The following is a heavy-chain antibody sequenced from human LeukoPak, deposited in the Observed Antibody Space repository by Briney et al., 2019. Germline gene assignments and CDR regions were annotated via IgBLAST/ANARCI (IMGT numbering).Heavy chain of an antibody. CDR3: ARDRLGGYRDSPESAFDI. CDR2: INPNSGGT. V-gene: IGHV1-2*02. Sequence: ASVKVSCKASGYTFTDYYLNWVRQSPGQGLEWMGWINPNSGGTNYAQKFQSRVTMTRDTSISTAYMDLSRLRSDDTAVYYCARDRLGGYRDSPESAFDIWGQGTMVTVSS. D-gene: IGHD5-18*01. J-gene: IGHJ3*02. CDR1: GYTFTDYY.